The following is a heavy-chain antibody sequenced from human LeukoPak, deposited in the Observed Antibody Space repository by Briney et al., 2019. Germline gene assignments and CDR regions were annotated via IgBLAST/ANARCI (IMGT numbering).Heavy chain of an antibody. D-gene: IGHD6-13*01. V-gene: IGHV4-59*12. CDR1: GDSINNYY. CDR2: IYHSGST. CDR3: AREGIAAAGPDAFDI. Sequence: SETLSLTCTVSGDSINNYYWSWIRQPPGKGLEWIGYIYHSGSTYYNPSLKSRVTISVDRSKNQFSLKLSSVTAADTAVYYCAREGIAAAGPDAFDIWGQGTMVTVSS. J-gene: IGHJ3*02.